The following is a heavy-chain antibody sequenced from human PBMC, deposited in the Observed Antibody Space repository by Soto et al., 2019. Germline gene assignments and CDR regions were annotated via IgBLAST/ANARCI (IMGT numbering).Heavy chain of an antibody. CDR3: ARALYYYDSSGYYFFDY. Sequence: GGSLRLSCVASGFNFQDCAMYWVRQVPGKGLEWVSGVSYSSGTVGYADSVKGRFTVSRDNAKNSLYLQMNSLRAEDTAVYYCARALYYYDSSGYYFFDYWGQGTLVTVS. CDR2: VSYSSGTV. CDR1: GFNFQDCA. V-gene: IGHV3-9*01. J-gene: IGHJ4*02. D-gene: IGHD3-22*01.